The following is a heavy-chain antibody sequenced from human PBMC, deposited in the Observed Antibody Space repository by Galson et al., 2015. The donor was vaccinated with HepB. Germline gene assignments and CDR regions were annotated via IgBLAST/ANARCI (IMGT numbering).Heavy chain of an antibody. V-gene: IGHV1-69*06. CDR1: GGTFSSYA. Sequence: SVKVSCKASGGTFSSYAISWVRQAPGQGLEWMGGIIPIFGTANYAQKFQGRVTITADKSTSTAYMELSSLRSEDTAVYYCASTSTMTTVTMEILYYFDYWGQGTLVTVSS. J-gene: IGHJ4*02. D-gene: IGHD4-17*01. CDR3: ASTSTMTTVTMEILYYFDY. CDR2: IIPIFGTA.